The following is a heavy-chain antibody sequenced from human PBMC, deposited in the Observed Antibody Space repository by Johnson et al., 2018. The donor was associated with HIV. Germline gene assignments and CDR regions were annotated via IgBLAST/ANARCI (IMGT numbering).Heavy chain of an antibody. D-gene: IGHD6-19*01. CDR3: ARIPHVDSSGWLHAFDI. J-gene: IGHJ3*02. CDR2: IYNDDNT. V-gene: IGHV3-66*02. CDR1: GFTVSSDY. Sequence: VQLVESGGGLVQPGGSLRLSCTASGFTVSSDYMSWVRQAPGKGLEWVSIIYNDDNTYYADSVKGRFTISRDNSKNTLYLQRNILRPEDTAVDYWARIPHVDSSGWLHAFDIWGQGTMVTVSS.